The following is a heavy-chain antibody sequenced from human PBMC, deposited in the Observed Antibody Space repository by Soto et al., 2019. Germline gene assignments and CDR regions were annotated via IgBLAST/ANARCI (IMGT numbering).Heavy chain of an antibody. D-gene: IGHD2-2*01. CDR3: ARDGDIVVLPFAMPAPPRYYSYGMGV. CDR2: ISAYNGNT. CDR1: VYTFTIYG. V-gene: IGHV1-18*04. J-gene: IGHJ6*02. Sequence: ASVKVSCKASVYTFTIYGISWVPQAPGQGREWMGWISAYNGNTNYAQKLQGRVTMTTDTSTSTAYMELRSLRSDDTAVYYCARDGDIVVLPFAMPAPPRYYSYGMGVWGQGTAVTVSS.